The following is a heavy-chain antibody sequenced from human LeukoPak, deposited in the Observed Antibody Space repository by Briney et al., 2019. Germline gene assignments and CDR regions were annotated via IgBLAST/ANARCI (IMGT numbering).Heavy chain of an antibody. CDR3: ATLTNSSSWYYFDY. V-gene: IGHV3-30*02. J-gene: IGHJ4*02. Sequence: PGGSLRLSCAASGFTFSSYGMHWVRQAPGRGLEWVAFIRYDGSNEYYADSVKGRFTISRDNSKHTLYLQMNSLRAEDTAVYYCATLTNSSSWYYFDYWGQGTLVTVSS. CDR2: IRYDGSNE. CDR1: GFTFSSYG. D-gene: IGHD6-13*01.